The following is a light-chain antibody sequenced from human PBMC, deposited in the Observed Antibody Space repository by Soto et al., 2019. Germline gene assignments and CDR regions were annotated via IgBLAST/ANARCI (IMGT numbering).Light chain of an antibody. CDR1: QYIGDC. V-gene: IGKV1-5*01. CDR2: GAS. CDR3: QHFNSYSRT. J-gene: IGKJ1*01. Sequence: DIQMTQSPSSLSASVGDRVTITCRASQYIGDCVNWYQQTPGKPPKLLIFGASNLHNGVPSRFTGSGSGTEFTLTITRLQPDDFATYYCQHFNSYSRTFGQGTKVDIK.